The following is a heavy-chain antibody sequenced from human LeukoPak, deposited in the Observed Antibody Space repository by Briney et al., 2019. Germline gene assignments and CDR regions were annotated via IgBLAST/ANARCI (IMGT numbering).Heavy chain of an antibody. CDR1: GYNFFTYG. D-gene: IGHD2-8*01. CDR3: ARERMVASPRFQNYYYGMDV. V-gene: IGHV1-69*13. Sequence: GASVKVSCKASGYNFFTYGITWVRQAPGQGLEWMGGIIPIFGTANYAQKFQGRVTITADESTSTAYMELSSLRSEDTAVYYCARERMVASPRFQNYYYGMDVWGQGTTVAVSS. CDR2: IIPIFGTA. J-gene: IGHJ6*02.